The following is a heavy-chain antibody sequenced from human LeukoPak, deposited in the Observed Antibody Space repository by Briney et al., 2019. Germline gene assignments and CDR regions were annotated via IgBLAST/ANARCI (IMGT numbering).Heavy chain of an antibody. D-gene: IGHD6-19*01. CDR2: IYYSGST. J-gene: IGHJ2*01. V-gene: IGHV4-59*01. CDR3: ARGGKHSGWLDFDL. CDR1: GDSINSFY. Sequence: SETLSLTCAVSGDSINSFYWSWIRQPPGKGLECIGSIYYSGSTYYNPSLKSRVTMSIDTSKSLLSLKLDSVTAADTAVYYCARGGKHSGWLDFDLWGRGTLVTVSS.